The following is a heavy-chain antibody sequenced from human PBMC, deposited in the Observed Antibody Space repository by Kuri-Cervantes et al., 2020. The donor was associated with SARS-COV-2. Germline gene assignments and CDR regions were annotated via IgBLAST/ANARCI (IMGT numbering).Heavy chain of an antibody. J-gene: IGHJ4*02. CDR3: ARDTPRSDIGGRIAVAFDY. D-gene: IGHD6-19*01. V-gene: IGHV1-18*01. CDR1: GYTFTSYG. CDR2: ISAYNGNT. Sequence: ASVKVSCKASGYTFTSYGISWVRQAPGQGLEWMGWISAYNGNTNYAQKLQGRVTMTTDTSTSTAYMELRSLRSDDTAVYYCARDTPRSDIGGRIAVAFDYWGQGTLGTVSS.